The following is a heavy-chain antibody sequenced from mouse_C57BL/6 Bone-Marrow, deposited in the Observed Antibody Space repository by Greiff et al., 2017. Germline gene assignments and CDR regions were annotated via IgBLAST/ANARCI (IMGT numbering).Heavy chain of an antibody. D-gene: IGHD2-3*01. V-gene: IGHV1-64*01. J-gene: IGHJ1*03. CDR3: ARREIYDGYPHWYLDV. CDR1: GYTFTSYW. CDR2: IHPNSGST. Sequence: VQLQQPGAELVKPGASVKLSCKASGYTFTSYWMHWVKQRPGQGLEWIGMIHPNSGSTNYNEKFKSKATLTVDKSSSTAYMQLSSLTSEDSAVYGCARREIYDGYPHWYLDVWGRGTTVSVP.